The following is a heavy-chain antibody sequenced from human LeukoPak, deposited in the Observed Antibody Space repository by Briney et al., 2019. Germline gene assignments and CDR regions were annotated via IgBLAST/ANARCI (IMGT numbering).Heavy chain of an antibody. D-gene: IGHD3-10*01. Sequence: GGSLRLSCAASGFTFSSYAMSWVRQAPGKGLEWVSAISGSGGSTYYADSVKGRFTISRDNSKNTLYLQMNSLRAEDTAVYYCPKVPGITMVRGVIPVYFDYWGQGPLVTVSS. J-gene: IGHJ4*02. CDR3: PKVPGITMVRGVIPVYFDY. CDR1: GFTFSSYA. V-gene: IGHV3-23*01. CDR2: ISGSGGST.